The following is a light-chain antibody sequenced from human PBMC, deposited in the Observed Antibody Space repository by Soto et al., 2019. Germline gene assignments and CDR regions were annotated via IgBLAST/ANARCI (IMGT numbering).Light chain of an antibody. Sequence: QSPATLSVSTGERHTLHCSASQSVYNNLAWYQQKPGQAPKLLMYGASIRTSGIPDRFSGSGSGTDFTLTISRLEPEDFAVYYCQQYVRSPWTFCQGTMVDVK. V-gene: IGKV3-20*01. CDR3: QQYVRSPWT. CDR1: QSVYNN. CDR2: GAS. J-gene: IGKJ1*01.